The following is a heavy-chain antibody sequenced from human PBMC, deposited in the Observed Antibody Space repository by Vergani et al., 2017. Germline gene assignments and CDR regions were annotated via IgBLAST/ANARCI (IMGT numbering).Heavy chain of an antibody. CDR3: ARAYGRYDWFDY. D-gene: IGHD1-20*01. CDR1: EFTLSGYQ. V-gene: IGHV3-11*01. Sequence: VQLVESGGGLVKSGGSLRLSCAASEFTLSGYQVNWIRQAPGKELEWVSYINSDDSVIYYRDSVKGRFTISRDSAKDTVHLEMHGLTADDSAVYYCARAYGRYDWFDYWGQRTLVTVSS. J-gene: IGHJ4*01. CDR2: INSDDSVI.